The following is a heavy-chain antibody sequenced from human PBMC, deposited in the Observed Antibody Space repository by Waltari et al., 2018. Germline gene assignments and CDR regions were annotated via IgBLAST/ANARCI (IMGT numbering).Heavy chain of an antibody. Sequence: QVQLQESGPGLVKPSQTLSLTCTVSGGSISSGDYYWSWIRQPPGKGLKWIGYIYYSGSTYYNPSLKSRVTISVDTSKNQFSLKLSSVTAADTAVYYCARDIRGRAEYFQHWGQGTLVTVSS. V-gene: IGHV4-30-4*08. CDR1: GGSISSGDYY. CDR3: ARDIRGRAEYFQH. J-gene: IGHJ1*01. D-gene: IGHD3-10*01. CDR2: IYYSGST.